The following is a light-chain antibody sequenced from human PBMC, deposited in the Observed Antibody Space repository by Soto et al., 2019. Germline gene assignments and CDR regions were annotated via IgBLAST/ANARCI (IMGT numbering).Light chain of an antibody. CDR1: QRVSSSY. J-gene: IGKJ2*01. V-gene: IGKV3-20*01. CDR3: QRYGSSPPFT. Sequence: EIVLTQSPGTLSLSPGERATLSCRASQRVSSSYLAWYQQKPGQAPRLLIYGASTRATGIPDRFRGSGSGTDVTLTISRLEPEDFAVYFCQRYGSSPPFTFGQGTKVEI. CDR2: GAS.